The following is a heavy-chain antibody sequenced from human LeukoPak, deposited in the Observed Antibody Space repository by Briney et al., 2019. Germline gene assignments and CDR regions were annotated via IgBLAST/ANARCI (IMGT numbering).Heavy chain of an antibody. CDR2: INPNSGAT. J-gene: IGHJ3*02. CDR3: SRQGVWGAFDI. D-gene: IGHD3-10*01. CDR1: GYTFTGYY. Sequence: ASVKVSCKASGYTFTGYYMHWVRQAPGQGLEWMGRINPNSGATNYAQRFQSRVTMTRDTSISTAYMELSRLRSDDTAVYYCSRQGVWGAFDIWGQGTMVTVSS. V-gene: IGHV1-2*06.